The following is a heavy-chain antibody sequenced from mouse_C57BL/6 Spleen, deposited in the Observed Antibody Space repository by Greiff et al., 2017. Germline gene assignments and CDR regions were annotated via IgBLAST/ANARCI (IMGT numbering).Heavy chain of an antibody. CDR1: GFNIKDYY. D-gene: IGHD2-3*01. CDR3: ARGTSGWSDC. J-gene: IGHJ2*01. V-gene: IGHV14-2*01. CDR2: IDPEDGEP. Sequence: VQLQQSGAELVKPGASVKLSCTASGFNIKDYYMHWVKQRTEQGLEWIGRIDPEDGEPKYAPKFQGKATITADTSSNTAYLQLSSLTSEDTAVYYCARGTSGWSDCWGQGTTLTVSS.